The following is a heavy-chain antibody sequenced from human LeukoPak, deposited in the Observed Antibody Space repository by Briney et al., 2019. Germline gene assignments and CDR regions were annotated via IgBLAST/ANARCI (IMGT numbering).Heavy chain of an antibody. Sequence: PGKFLRLSCTASGFTFGSYAMSWVRQAPGKGLEWVSAISGSGGNTYYADSVKGRFTISRDNSKNTLYLQMNSLRAEDTAVYYCARDMTTVTTGDYWGQGTLVTVSS. CDR3: ARDMTTVTTGDY. J-gene: IGHJ4*02. CDR2: ISGSGGNT. V-gene: IGHV3-23*01. D-gene: IGHD4-17*01. CDR1: GFTFGSYA.